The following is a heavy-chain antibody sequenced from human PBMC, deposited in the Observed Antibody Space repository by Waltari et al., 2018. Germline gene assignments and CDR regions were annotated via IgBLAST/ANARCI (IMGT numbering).Heavy chain of an antibody. J-gene: IGHJ4*02. D-gene: IGHD5-12*01. CDR3: ARDYGDGYPRTDYFDY. Sequence: QVQLVESGGGVVQPGRSLRLSCSASGFTFRSYPMPWVRQAPGKGLEWVAVISYDGSNKYYADSVKGRFTISRDNSKNTLYLQMNSLRAEDTAVYYCARDYGDGYPRTDYFDYWGQGTLVTVSS. CDR1: GFTFRSYP. CDR2: ISYDGSNK. V-gene: IGHV3-30-3*01.